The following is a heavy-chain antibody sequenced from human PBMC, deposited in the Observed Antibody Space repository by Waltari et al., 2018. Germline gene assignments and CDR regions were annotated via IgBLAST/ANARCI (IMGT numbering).Heavy chain of an antibody. D-gene: IGHD6-6*01. CDR1: GGSISSSSYY. CDR2: IYYSWST. V-gene: IGHV4-39*01. CDR3: ASWDRAARPGEYDAFDI. J-gene: IGHJ3*02. Sequence: QLQLQESGPGLVKPSETLSLTCTVSGGSISSSSYYWGWIRQPPGKGLEWIGSIYYSWSTYYNPSLKSRVTISVDTSKNQFSLKLSSVTAADTAVYYCASWDRAARPGEYDAFDIWGQGTMVTVSS.